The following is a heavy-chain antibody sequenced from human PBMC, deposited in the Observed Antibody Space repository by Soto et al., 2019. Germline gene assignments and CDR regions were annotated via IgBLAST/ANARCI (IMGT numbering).Heavy chain of an antibody. J-gene: IGHJ3*02. D-gene: IGHD1-7*01. V-gene: IGHV1-3*01. Sequence: ASVKVSCKASGYTFTSYAMHWVRQAPGQRLEWMGWINAGNGNTKYSQKFQGRVTITRDTSASTAYMELSSLRSEDTAVYYCARSRITGTKDDAFDIWGQGTMVTISS. CDR2: INAGNGNT. CDR1: GYTFTSYA. CDR3: ARSRITGTKDDAFDI.